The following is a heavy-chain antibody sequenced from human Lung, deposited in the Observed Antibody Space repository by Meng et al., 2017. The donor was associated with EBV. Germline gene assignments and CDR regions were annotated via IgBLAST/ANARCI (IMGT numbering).Heavy chain of an antibody. CDR2: INAYNGDT. Sequence: QAQGVQSGDDVKKPWASWKVSCKASGYTFTNYGITRVRQAPGQGLEWMGWINAYNGDTNYAQTLQGRVTMTTDTSTSTAYMELRSLRSDDTAVYYCARVEVGITSGDYWGQGTLVTVSS. J-gene: IGHJ4*02. CDR1: GYTFTNYG. V-gene: IGHV1-18*01. D-gene: IGHD1-26*01. CDR3: ARVEVGITSGDY.